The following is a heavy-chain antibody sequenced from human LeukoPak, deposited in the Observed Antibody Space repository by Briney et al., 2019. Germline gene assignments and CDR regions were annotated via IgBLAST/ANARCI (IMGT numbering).Heavy chain of an antibody. CDR3: ARLGGSGSDI. CDR2: INPNNGDT. V-gene: IGHV1-2*02. Sequence: GASVKVSCKASGFTFTGYYIHWVRQAPGQGLEWMGWINPNNGDTNYAQKFQGRVTMTRDTSISTAYMELGRLRPDDTAVYYCARLGGSGSDIWGQGTMVTVSS. D-gene: IGHD3-16*01. J-gene: IGHJ3*02. CDR1: GFTFTGYY.